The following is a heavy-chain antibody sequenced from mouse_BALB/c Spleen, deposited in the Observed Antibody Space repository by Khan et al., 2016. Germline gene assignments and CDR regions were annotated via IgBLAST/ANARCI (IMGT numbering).Heavy chain of an antibody. CDR2: IWRGGST. CDR3: AKNWDYDYYAMDY. CDR1: GFSLTSYG. V-gene: IGHV2-5*01. J-gene: IGHJ4*01. D-gene: IGHD2-4*01. Sequence: QEQLKQSGPGLVQPSQSLSITCTVSGFSLTSYGVHWVRQSPGKGLEWLGVIWRGGSTDYNAAFMSRLSITKDNSKSQVFFKMNSLQADDTAIYYCAKNWDYDYYAMDYWGQGTSVTVSS.